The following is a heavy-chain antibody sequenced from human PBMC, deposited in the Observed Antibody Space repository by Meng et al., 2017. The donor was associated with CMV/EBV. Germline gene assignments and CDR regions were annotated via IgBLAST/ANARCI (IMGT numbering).Heavy chain of an antibody. V-gene: IGHV1-46*01. CDR2: INPSGGST. CDR3: AREGEGVVAATPHFDY. CDR1: GYTFTSYN. D-gene: IGHD2-15*01. J-gene: IGHJ4*02. Sequence: QVQVELSGAGGKKPAASGKVSCKASGYTFTSYNMHWVRQAPGQGLEWMGIINPSGGSTSYAQKFQGRVTMTRDTSTSTVYMELSSLRSEDTAVYYCAREGEGVVAATPHFDYWGQGTLVTVSS.